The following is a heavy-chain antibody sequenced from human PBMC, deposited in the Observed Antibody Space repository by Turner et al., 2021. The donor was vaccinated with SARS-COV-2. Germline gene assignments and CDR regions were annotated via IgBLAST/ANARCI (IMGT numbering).Heavy chain of an antibody. CDR3: ATKSGGFDY. D-gene: IGHD6-25*01. Sequence: EVQLLESGGDLIQPGGSLRLSCSASGFTFSNYAMGWVRQAPGKGLNWVSSISESGFSTYYAESVKGRFTISRDNSKNTLFLQMNSLRAEDTAVYYCATKSGGFDYWGQGTLVTVSS. CDR2: ISESGFST. CDR1: GFTFSNYA. V-gene: IGHV3-23*01. J-gene: IGHJ4*02.